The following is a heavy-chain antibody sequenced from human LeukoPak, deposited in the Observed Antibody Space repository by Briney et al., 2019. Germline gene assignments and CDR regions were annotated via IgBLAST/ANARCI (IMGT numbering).Heavy chain of an antibody. Sequence: SETLSLTCAVYGGSFSGYYWSWIRQPPGKGLEWIGEINHSGSTNYNPSLKSRVTLSVDTSKNEFSLNMTSVPPGHPPVFFCAAGRQWLVYDYWGQGTLVTVS. V-gene: IGHV4-34*01. J-gene: IGHJ4*02. CDR3: AAGRQWLVYDY. CDR2: INHSGST. D-gene: IGHD6-19*01. CDR1: GGSFSGYY.